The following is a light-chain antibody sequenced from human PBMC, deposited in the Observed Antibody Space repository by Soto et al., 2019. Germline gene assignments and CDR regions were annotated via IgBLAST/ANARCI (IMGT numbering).Light chain of an antibody. Sequence: QSVLAQPPSASGTPGQGVTISCSGSTSNIGSNYVYWYQQLPGTAPKLLIYRNNQRPSGVPDRFSGSKSGNTASLAISGLQAEDEADYYCCSYEGSFGHVFESGTKVTV. CDR2: RNN. J-gene: IGLJ1*01. CDR1: TSNIGSNY. CDR3: CSYEGSFGHV. V-gene: IGLV1-47*01.